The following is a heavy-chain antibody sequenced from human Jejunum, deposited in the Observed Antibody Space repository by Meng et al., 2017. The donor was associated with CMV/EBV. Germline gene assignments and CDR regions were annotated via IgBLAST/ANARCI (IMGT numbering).Heavy chain of an antibody. CDR2: ISSSSNTI. CDR3: AKDRVPED. V-gene: IGHV3-48*01. J-gene: IGHJ4*02. CDR1: GFTFSSYS. Sequence: RLSCAASGFTFSSYSMSWVRQAPGKGLEWISYISSSSNTIYYADSVKGRFTISSDNSKNILYLQMNSLRVEDTAVYYCAKDRVPEDWGQGTLVTVSS.